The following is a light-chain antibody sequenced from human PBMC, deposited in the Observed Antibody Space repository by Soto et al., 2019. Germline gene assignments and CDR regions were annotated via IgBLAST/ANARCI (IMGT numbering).Light chain of an antibody. CDR1: QSVSSN. Sequence: EIVMTQSPATLSVSPGERATLSCRASQSVSSNLAGYQQKPGQAPRLFIYEATTRATGVPARFSGSVSGTEFTLDVSSLQYGDFAVYYCQQYNNWLALTCGGGTKVEIK. V-gene: IGKV3-15*01. J-gene: IGKJ4*01. CDR2: EAT. CDR3: QQYNNWLALT.